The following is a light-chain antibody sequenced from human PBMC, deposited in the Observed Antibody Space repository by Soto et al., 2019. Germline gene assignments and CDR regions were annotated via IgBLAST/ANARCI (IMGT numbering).Light chain of an antibody. CDR1: QSVSIK. J-gene: IGKJ5*01. CDR3: QQYHNWPPIT. CDR2: GAS. V-gene: IGKV3D-15*01. Sequence: EIVLTQSPGTLSLSPGERATLSCRASQSVSIKLAWYQQKPGQAPRLLIYGASTRATGIPARFSGSGSGTEFTLTISNLQSEDFAVYFCQQYHNWPPITFGQGTRLEI.